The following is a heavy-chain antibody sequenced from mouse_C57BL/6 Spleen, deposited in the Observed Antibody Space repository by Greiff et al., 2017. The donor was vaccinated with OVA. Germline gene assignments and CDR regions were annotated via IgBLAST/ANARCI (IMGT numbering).Heavy chain of an antibody. CDR1: GYTFTSYW. D-gene: IGHD4-1*01. CDR2: IYPSDSET. V-gene: IGHV1-61*01. CDR3: ARMGTGNWYFDV. J-gene: IGHJ1*03. Sequence: VQLQQPGAELVRPGSSVKLSCKASGYTFTSYWMDWVKQRPGQGLEWIGNIYPSDSETHYNQKFKDKATLTVDKSSSTAYMQLSSLTSEDSVVYYCARMGTGNWYFDVWGTGTTVTVSS.